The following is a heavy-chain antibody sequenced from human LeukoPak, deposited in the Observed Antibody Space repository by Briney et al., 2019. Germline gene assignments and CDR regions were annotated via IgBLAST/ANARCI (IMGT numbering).Heavy chain of an antibody. Sequence: SETLSLTCAVYGGSLSGYYWSWIRQPPGKGLEWIGEINHSGSTNYNPSLKSRVTISVDTSKNQFSLKLSSVTAADTAVYYCARVDSTERLLDYWGQGTLVTVSS. V-gene: IGHV4-34*01. D-gene: IGHD1-1*01. CDR1: GGSLSGYY. CDR3: ARVDSTERLLDY. J-gene: IGHJ4*02. CDR2: INHSGST.